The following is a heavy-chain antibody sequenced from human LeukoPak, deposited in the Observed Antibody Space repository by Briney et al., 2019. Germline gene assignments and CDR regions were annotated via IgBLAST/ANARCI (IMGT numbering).Heavy chain of an antibody. Sequence: GGSLRLSCAASGFSFSDYSMNWVRQAPGKGLEWVSSISSSGSYMYYADSVKGRFTISRDNTENSLYLQMSSLRAEDTAVYYCARWVCSSTSCYYFDYWGQGSLVVVSS. CDR1: GFSFSDYS. V-gene: IGHV3-21*01. CDR3: ARWVCSSTSCYYFDY. CDR2: ISSSGSYM. J-gene: IGHJ4*02. D-gene: IGHD2-2*01.